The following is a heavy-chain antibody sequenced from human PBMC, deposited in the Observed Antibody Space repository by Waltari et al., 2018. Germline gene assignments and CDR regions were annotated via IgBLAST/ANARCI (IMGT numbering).Heavy chain of an antibody. D-gene: IGHD2-15*01. V-gene: IGHV1-2*02. J-gene: IGHJ4*02. CDR3: AREPEVLPCSGGSCYSDY. CDR2: INPNSGGT. CDR1: GYTFTGYY. Sequence: QVQLVQSGAEVKKPGASVKVSCKASGYTFTGYYMHWVRQAPGQGLEWMGWINPNSGGTNYAQKFQGRVTMTRDTSISTAYMELSRLRSDDTAVYYCAREPEVLPCSGGSCYSDYWGQGTLVTVSS.